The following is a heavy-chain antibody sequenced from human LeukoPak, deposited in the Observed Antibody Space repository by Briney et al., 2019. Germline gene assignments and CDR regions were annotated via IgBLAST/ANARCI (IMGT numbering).Heavy chain of an antibody. V-gene: IGHV3-53*01. CDR2: LYSGGAT. CDR3: AKGAIGGQPEPFDY. J-gene: IGHJ4*02. D-gene: IGHD3-22*01. Sequence: PGGSLRLSCAASGFTVSSNYMSWVRQAPGKGLEWVSVLYSGGATHYADSVKGRFTISRDNSKSTLYLQMNSLRAEDTAVYYCAKGAIGGQPEPFDYWGQGTLVIVSS. CDR1: GFTVSSNY.